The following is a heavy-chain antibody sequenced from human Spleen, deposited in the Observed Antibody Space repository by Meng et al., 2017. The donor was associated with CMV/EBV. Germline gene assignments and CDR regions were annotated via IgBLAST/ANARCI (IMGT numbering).Heavy chain of an antibody. CDR1: GGTFSNYA. CDR2: IIPILGAT. J-gene: IGHJ5*02. V-gene: IGHV1-69*05. Sequence: KVSCKACGGTFSNYAVTWVRQAPGQGLEWMGAIIPILGATNYAQKFQGRVTITTDGSTRAAYMELSSLRSDDTAVYYCARASGWFGPWGQGTLVTVSS. D-gene: IGHD3-10*01. CDR3: ARASGWFGP.